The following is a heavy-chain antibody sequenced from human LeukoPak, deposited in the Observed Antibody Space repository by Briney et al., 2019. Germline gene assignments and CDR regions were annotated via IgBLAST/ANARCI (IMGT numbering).Heavy chain of an antibody. J-gene: IGHJ5*02. V-gene: IGHV3-23*01. CDR1: GLTFNNYA. CDR3: ARARGVVAGSSGGWFDP. CDR2: ISGRGASK. Sequence: GGSLRLSCAVSGLTFNNYAMSWVRQAPGKGLEWVSGISGRGASKYYADSVKGRFTISRDNAKNTLYLQMNSLRAEDTAVYYCARARGVVAGSSGGWFDPWGQGTLVTVSS. D-gene: IGHD6-19*01.